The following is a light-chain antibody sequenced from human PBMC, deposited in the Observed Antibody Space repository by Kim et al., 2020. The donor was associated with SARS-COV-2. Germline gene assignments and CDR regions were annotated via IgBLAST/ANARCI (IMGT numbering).Light chain of an antibody. CDR2: RVS. V-gene: IGKV2-30*01. J-gene: IGKJ4*01. Sequence: DVVLTQSPLFLPVTLGQPASISCRSGQSLVYRDGNTYLNWLHQRPGQSPRRLIYRVSNRDSGVPDRFSGSGSGTDFTLKISRVEAEDVGLYYCMQATHWPPAFGGGTKVDIK. CDR3: MQATHWPPA. CDR1: QSLVYRDGNTY.